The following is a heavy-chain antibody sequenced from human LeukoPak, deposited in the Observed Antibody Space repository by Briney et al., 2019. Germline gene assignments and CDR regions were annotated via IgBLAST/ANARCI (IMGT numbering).Heavy chain of an antibody. J-gene: IGHJ4*02. CDR2: IYYSGST. V-gene: IGHV4-30-4*01. D-gene: IGHD3-22*01. Sequence: SETLSLTCTVSGGSISSYYWSWIRQPPGKGLEWIGYIYYSGSTYYNPSLKSRVTISVDTSKNQFSLKLSSVTAADTAVYYCARGRGDSSGYPFDYWGQGTLVTVSS. CDR1: GGSISSYY. CDR3: ARGRGDSSGYPFDY.